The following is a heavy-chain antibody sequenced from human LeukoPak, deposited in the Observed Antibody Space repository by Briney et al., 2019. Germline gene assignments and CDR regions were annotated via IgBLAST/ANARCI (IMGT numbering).Heavy chain of an antibody. CDR1: GFTFNTYW. D-gene: IGHD2-8*01. CDR2: IMPDGSEK. V-gene: IGHV3-7*01. CDR3: ARAGVTWGYDY. Sequence: GGSLRLSCAASGFTFNTYWMSWVRQAPGKGLEWVANIMPDGSEKYYVDSVQGRFTISRDNAKNSLYLQMNSLRAEDTALYYCARAGVTWGYDYWGQGTLVAVSS. J-gene: IGHJ4*02.